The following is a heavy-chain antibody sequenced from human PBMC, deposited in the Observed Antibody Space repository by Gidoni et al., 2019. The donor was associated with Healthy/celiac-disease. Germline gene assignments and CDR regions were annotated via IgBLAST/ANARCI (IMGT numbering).Heavy chain of an antibody. Sequence: QVQLVESGGGVVQPGRSLRPSCAASGFTFSSYAMHWVRQAPGKGLEWVAVISYDGSNKYYADSVKGRFTISRDNSKNTLYLQMNSLRAEDTAVYYCAREGGWELSYFDYWGQGTLVTVSS. CDR1: GFTFSSYA. D-gene: IGHD1-26*01. V-gene: IGHV3-30-3*01. CDR2: ISYDGSNK. J-gene: IGHJ4*02. CDR3: AREGGWELSYFDY.